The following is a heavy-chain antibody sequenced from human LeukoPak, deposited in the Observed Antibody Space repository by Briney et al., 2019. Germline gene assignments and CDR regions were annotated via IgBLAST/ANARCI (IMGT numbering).Heavy chain of an antibody. V-gene: IGHV3-23*01. Sequence: GGSLRLSCAASGFTFSSFGMHWVRQAPGKGLEWVSSITGSGGNTYYADSVKGRFTISRDNSKNTLYLQMNSLRAEDTAVYYCAKTDYDSSGYRYYFDYWGQGTLVTVSS. CDR1: GFTFSSFG. CDR2: ITGSGGNT. CDR3: AKTDYDSSGYRYYFDY. J-gene: IGHJ4*02. D-gene: IGHD3-22*01.